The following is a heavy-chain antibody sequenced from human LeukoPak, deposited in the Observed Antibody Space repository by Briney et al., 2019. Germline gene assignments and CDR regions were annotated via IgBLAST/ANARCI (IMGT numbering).Heavy chain of an antibody. CDR3: ARVEDFDWLADDY. D-gene: IGHD3-9*01. CDR1: GYIFTGYY. CDR2: INPNSGDT. J-gene: IGHJ4*02. Sequence: ASVKVSCKASGYIFTGYYMHWVRQAPGQGLEWMGWINPNSGDTNYAQKLQGRVTMTTDTSTSTAYMELRSLRSDDTAVYYCARVEDFDWLADDYWGQGTLVTVSS. V-gene: IGHV1-2*02.